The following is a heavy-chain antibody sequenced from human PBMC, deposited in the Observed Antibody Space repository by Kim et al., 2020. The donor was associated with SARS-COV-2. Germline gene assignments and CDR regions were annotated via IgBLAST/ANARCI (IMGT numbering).Heavy chain of an antibody. CDR1: GGSISSSSYY. D-gene: IGHD6-13*01. J-gene: IGHJ3*02. CDR2: MYYSGIT. Sequence: SETLSLTCTVSGGSISSSSYYCGWIRQPPWKGLEWIGSMYYSGITNYNPSLKRRVIISVDTSNNQFSLKLRWVTAEDTAVYYCARQGIRGSSWYLGAFDIWGQGTMVTVS. V-gene: IGHV4-39*01. CDR3: ARQGIRGSSWYLGAFDI.